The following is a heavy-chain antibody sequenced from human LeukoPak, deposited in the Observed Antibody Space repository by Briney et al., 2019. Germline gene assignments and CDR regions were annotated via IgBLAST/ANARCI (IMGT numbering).Heavy chain of an antibody. CDR3: ARDPGRDGYNYLDY. CDR2: IIPIFGIA. J-gene: IGHJ4*02. D-gene: IGHD5-24*01. Sequence: SVKVSCKASGGTFSSYAISWVRQAPGQGLEWMGRIIPIFGIANYAQKFQGRVMITADKSTSTAYMELSSLRSEDTAVYYCARDPGRDGYNYLDYWGQGTLVTVSS. V-gene: IGHV1-69*04. CDR1: GGTFSSYA.